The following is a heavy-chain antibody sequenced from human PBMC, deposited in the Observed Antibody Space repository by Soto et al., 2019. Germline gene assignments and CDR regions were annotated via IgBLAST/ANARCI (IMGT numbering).Heavy chain of an antibody. CDR2: FSGSGSNP. V-gene: IGHV3-23*01. J-gene: IGHJ4*02. CDR3: ATTASMTIRDGFDH. Sequence: EVQVLESGGGLVQPGGSLRLSCAASGFTFSSYAMSWVRQAPGQGLEWVSAFSGSGSNPYYADSVKGRFTISRDNSKNTLYLPLNSLRAEDTALYYCATTASMTIRDGFDHWGQGTLVTVSS. CDR1: GFTFSSYA. D-gene: IGHD4-17*01.